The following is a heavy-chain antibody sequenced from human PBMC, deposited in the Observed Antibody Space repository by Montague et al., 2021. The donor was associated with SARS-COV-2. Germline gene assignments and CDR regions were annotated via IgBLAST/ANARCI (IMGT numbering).Heavy chain of an antibody. Sequence: SETLSLTSTVSAGSISTNSYYWAWIRQPPGKGLEWIGSISYSGSTYFNPSLESRLTMSVDTSKNHFSLKLSSVTAADTAVYYCARLWDFYGSGSYKNSWFDPWGQGTRVTVSS. V-gene: IGHV4-39*02. CDR1: AGSISTNSYY. D-gene: IGHD3-10*01. CDR2: ISYSGST. CDR3: ARLWDFYGSGSYKNSWFDP. J-gene: IGHJ5*02.